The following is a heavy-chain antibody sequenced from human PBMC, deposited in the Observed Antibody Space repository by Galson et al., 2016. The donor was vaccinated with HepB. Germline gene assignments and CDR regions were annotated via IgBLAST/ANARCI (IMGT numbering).Heavy chain of an antibody. Sequence: SETLSLTCAVSGGSISSYYWSWIRQSPGKGLEWIGHIYYSGTTYYNPSLKSRLTISIDTSENQFSLKLSSVNAADSAVYYCARVHYDSSGFFADYFDYWGQGTLVTVSS. CDR3: ARVHYDSSGFFADYFDY. J-gene: IGHJ4*02. D-gene: IGHD3-22*01. CDR2: IYYSGTT. CDR1: GGSISSYY. V-gene: IGHV4-59*01.